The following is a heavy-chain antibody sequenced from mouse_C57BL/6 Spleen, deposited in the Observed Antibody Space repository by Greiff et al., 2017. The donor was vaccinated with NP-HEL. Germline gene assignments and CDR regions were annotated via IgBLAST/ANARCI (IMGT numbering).Heavy chain of an antibody. CDR3: ARQGTGKGPFDY. J-gene: IGHJ2*01. V-gene: IGHV1-61*01. Sequence: VQLQQPGAELVRPGSSVKLSCKASGYTFTSYWMDWVKQRPGQGLEWIGNIYPSDSETHYNQKFKDKATLTVDKSSSTAYMQLSSLTSEDSAVYYCARQGTGKGPFDYWGQGTTLTVSS. CDR2: IYPSDSET. D-gene: IGHD4-1*01. CDR1: GYTFTSYW.